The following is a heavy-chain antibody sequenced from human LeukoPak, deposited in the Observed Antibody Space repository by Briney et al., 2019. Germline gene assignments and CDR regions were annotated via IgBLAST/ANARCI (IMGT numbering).Heavy chain of an antibody. Sequence: ASVKVSCKASGYTFTSYGIGWVRQAPGRGLEWMGWSSACNGNTNYAQKLQGRVTMTTDTSTSTAYMELRSLRSDDTAVYYCAREIYGSGSYYNGVPNWFDPWGQGTLVTVSS. CDR3: AREIYGSGSYYNGVPNWFDP. J-gene: IGHJ5*02. V-gene: IGHV1-18*01. D-gene: IGHD3-10*01. CDR2: SSACNGNT. CDR1: GYTFTSYG.